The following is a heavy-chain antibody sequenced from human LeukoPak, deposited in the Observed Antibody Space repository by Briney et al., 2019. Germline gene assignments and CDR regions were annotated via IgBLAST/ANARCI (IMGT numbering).Heavy chain of an antibody. CDR2: VYNSGST. D-gene: IGHD1-7*01. V-gene: IGHV4-59*01. CDR1: GVSISIYY. CDR3: VRDRELNY. J-gene: IGHJ4*02. Sequence: EPSETLSLTCTVSGVSISIYYWSWIRQPPGKGLEWIGYVYNSGSTSYNPSLKSRATISADTSKNQFSLKLSSVTAADTAVYYCVRDRELNYWGQGTLVTVSS.